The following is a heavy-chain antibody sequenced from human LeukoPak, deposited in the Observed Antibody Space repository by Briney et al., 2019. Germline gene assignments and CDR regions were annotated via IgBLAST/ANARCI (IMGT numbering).Heavy chain of an antibody. CDR3: ARVGAVTANFWAMDV. Sequence: SETLSLTCTVSGGSISSYYWSWIRQPPGKGLEWIGYIYYSGSTNYNPSLKSRVTISVDTSKNQFSLKLSSVTAADTAVYYCARVGAVTANFWAMDVWGQGTTVTVSS. CDR1: GGSISSYY. J-gene: IGHJ6*02. D-gene: IGHD2-21*02. CDR2: IYYSGST. V-gene: IGHV4-59*01.